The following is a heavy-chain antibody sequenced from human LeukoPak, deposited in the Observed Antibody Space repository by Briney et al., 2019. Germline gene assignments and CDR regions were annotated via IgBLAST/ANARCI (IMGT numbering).Heavy chain of an antibody. D-gene: IGHD1-26*01. V-gene: IGHV3-23*01. Sequence: GGSPRLSCAASGFTFSSYAMSWVRQAPGKGLEWVSAISGSGGSTYYAGSVKGRFTISRDNSKNTLYLQMNSLRAEDTAVYYCAKGRMGATLDFDYWGQGTLVTVSS. CDR3: AKGRMGATLDFDY. CDR1: GFTFSSYA. CDR2: ISGSGGST. J-gene: IGHJ4*02.